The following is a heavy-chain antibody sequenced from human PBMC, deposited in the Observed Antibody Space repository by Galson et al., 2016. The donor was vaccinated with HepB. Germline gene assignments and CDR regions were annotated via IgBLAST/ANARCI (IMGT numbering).Heavy chain of an antibody. Sequence: LSLTCTVSGGFISTGNYYWTWIRQHPEEGLEWIGNIFYSGRTDYNPSLKSRVTISVDTSKNHFSLTLNSVTAADTAVYYCATDLQVRDFWSGYSNSPVVRYLDHWGQGTLVTVSS. D-gene: IGHD3-3*01. CDR2: IFYSGRT. J-gene: IGHJ4*02. V-gene: IGHV4-31*03. CDR1: GGFISTGNYY. CDR3: ATDLQVRDFWSGYSNSPVVRYLDH.